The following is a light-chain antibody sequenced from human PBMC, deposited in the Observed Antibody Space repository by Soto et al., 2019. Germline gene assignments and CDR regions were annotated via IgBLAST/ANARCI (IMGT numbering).Light chain of an antibody. V-gene: IGKV3-20*01. Sequence: EIVLTQSPGTLSLSPGERATLSCRASQSVSSSYLAWYQQKPGQAPRLLIYGASSRATGIQDSFSGSGSGTVFTVTISRLEPEDFAVYYFQQYGSSVYTFSHRTKLEIK. CDR1: QSVSSSY. CDR2: GAS. J-gene: IGKJ2*01. CDR3: QQYGSSVYT.